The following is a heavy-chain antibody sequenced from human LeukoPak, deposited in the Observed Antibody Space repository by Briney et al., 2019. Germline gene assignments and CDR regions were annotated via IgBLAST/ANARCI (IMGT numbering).Heavy chain of an antibody. CDR2: IYYSWST. V-gene: IGHV4-59*01. CDR1: GGSISSYY. J-gene: IGHJ5*02. Sequence: SETLSLTCTVSGGSISSYYWSWIRQPPGKGLEWFGYIYYSWSTNYNPFLKSRVTISVDTSKNQFSLKLSSVTAADTAEYYCARDGHSSSWSWFDPWGQGTLVTVSS. CDR3: ARDGHSSSWSWFDP. D-gene: IGHD6-13*01.